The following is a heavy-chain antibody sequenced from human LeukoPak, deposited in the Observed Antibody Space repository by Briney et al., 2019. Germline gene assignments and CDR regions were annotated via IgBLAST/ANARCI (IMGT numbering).Heavy chain of an antibody. CDR3: ARDRYSIVVVPTAGVFDI. J-gene: IGHJ3*02. CDR1: GGTFSSYA. CDR2: IIPIFGTA. Sequence: ASVKVSCKASGGTFSSYAISWVRQAPGQGLEWLGGIIPIFGTANYAQKFQGRVTITADESTSTAYMELSSLRSEDTAVYYCARDRYSIVVVPTAGVFDIWGQGTMVTVSS. V-gene: IGHV1-69*13. D-gene: IGHD2-2*01.